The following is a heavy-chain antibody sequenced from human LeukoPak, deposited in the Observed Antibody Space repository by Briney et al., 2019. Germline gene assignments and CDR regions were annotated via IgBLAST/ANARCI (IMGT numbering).Heavy chain of an antibody. CDR1: GGSFSGYY. D-gene: IGHD2-2*01. Sequence: PLETLSLTCAVYGGSFSGYYWSWIRQPPGKGLEWIGEINHSGSTNYNPSLKSRVTISVDTSRNQFSLKLSSVTAADTAVYYCARGVVVPAAPFKGVWGQGTTVTVSS. J-gene: IGHJ6*02. CDR2: INHSGST. V-gene: IGHV4-34*01. CDR3: ARGVVVPAAPFKGV.